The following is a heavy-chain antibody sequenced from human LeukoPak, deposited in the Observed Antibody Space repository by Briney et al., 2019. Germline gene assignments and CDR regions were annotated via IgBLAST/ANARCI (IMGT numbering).Heavy chain of an antibody. CDR2: IIPIFGTA. D-gene: IGHD3-9*01. V-gene: IGHV1-69*06. CDR1: GGTFSSYA. J-gene: IGHJ6*04. Sequence: SVKVSCKASGGTFSSYAISWVRQAPGQGLEWMGGIIPIFGTANYAQKFQGRVTITADKSTSTAYMELSSLRSEDTAVYYCAVYDILTGYYTTPPLYYYYYGMDVWGKGTTVTVS. CDR3: AVYDILTGYYTTPPLYYYYYGMDV.